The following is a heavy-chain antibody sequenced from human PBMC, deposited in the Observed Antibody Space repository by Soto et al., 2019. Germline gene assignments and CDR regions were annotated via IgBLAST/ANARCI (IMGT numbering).Heavy chain of an antibody. CDR1: GGAISTYY. J-gene: IGHJ5*02. CDR3: ARIGLYASDDYSSRAS. Sequence: PSETLSLTCTVSGGAISTYYWSWIRQPPGKGLEWIGYIYYTGSTKYNPSLKSRVTIPVDTSKNQLSLKLSSVTAADTAVYYCARIGLYASDDYSSRASWGQGTLVPVSS. CDR2: IYYTGST. V-gene: IGHV4-59*01. D-gene: IGHD3-22*01.